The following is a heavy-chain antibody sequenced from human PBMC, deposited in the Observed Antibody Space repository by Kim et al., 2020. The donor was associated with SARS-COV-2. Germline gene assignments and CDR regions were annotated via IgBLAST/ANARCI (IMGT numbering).Heavy chain of an antibody. CDR2: ISGRGDKA. Sequence: GGSLRLSCEASGFTFTSHAMNWVRQASGKGLEWVAGISGRGDKAYYADSVRGRFTISRDNSDSTVFLHMNSLKGEDSAVYFCAKDREMSTITYYFDSWG. CDR1: GFTFTSHA. D-gene: IGHD5-12*01. V-gene: IGHV3-23*01. CDR3: AKDREMSTITYYFDS. J-gene: IGHJ4*01.